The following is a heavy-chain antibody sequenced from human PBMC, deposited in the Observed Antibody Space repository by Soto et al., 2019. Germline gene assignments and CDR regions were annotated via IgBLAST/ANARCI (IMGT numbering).Heavy chain of an antibody. Sequence: GESLKISCKGSGYSFTSYWISWVRQMPGKGLEWMGRIDPSDSYTNYSPSFQGHVTISADKSISTAYLQWSSLKASDTAMYYCARLRYGPASSYYFDYWGQGTLVTVS. CDR3: ARLRYGPASSYYFDY. D-gene: IGHD3-10*01. V-gene: IGHV5-10-1*01. CDR2: IDPSDSYT. CDR1: GYSFTSYW. J-gene: IGHJ4*02.